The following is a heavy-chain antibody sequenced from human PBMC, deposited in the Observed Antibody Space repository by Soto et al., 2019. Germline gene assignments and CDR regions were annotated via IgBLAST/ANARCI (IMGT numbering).Heavy chain of an antibody. J-gene: IGHJ5*02. CDR2: ISYSGST. CDR3: ARTSYDSSGTAADP. V-gene: IGHV4-61*01. CDR1: GGSVSSGIYY. Sequence: PSETLSLTCTVSGGSVSSGIYYWTWIRQPPGKGLEWIGYISYSGSTNYNPSLKSRVTISVDTSKNQFSLKLSSVTAADTAVYYCARTSYDSSGTAADPWGQGTLVTVSS. D-gene: IGHD3-22*01.